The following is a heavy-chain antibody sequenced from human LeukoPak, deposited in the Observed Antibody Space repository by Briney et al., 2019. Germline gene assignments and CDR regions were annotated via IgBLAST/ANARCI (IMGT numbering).Heavy chain of an antibody. J-gene: IGHJ4*02. CDR2: IHPNSGGT. V-gene: IGHV1-2*02. D-gene: IGHD5-24*01. Sequence: ASVTVSFKASGYTFTSYYLHWVRQAPGQGLEWMGWIHPNSGGTNYAQKFQGRVTMTRDTSISTAYLDLSRLRSDDTAVYYCARVVVRDANNYKDYWGRGTLVTVSS. CDR1: GYTFTSYY. CDR3: ARVVVRDANNYKDY.